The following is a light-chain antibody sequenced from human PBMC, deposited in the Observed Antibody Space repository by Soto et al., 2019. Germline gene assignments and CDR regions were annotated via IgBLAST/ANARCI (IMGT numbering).Light chain of an antibody. V-gene: IGLV2-23*01. CDR1: SSDVGSYNL. CDR2: EGS. CDR3: CSYAGSSTLV. Sequence: SLTQPASVSGSPGQSITISCTGTSSDVGSYNLVSWYQQHPGKAPILMIYEGSKRPSGVSNRFSGSKSGNTASLTISGLQAEDEADYYCCSYAGSSTLVFGTGTKVTVL. J-gene: IGLJ1*01.